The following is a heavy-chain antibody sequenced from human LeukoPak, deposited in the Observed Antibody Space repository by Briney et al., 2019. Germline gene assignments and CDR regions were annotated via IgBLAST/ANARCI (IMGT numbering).Heavy chain of an antibody. CDR2: ISSSGGTI. CDR3: ARRSGT. V-gene: IGHV3-48*03. J-gene: IGHJ5*02. CDR1: GFTFSSYE. Sequence: GGSLRLSCAASGFTFSSYEMNWVRQTPGKGLEWLSYISSSGGTIYYADSVKGRFTISRDNAKSSLYLQMNGLRAEDTAVYYCARRSGTWGQGTLVTVSS. D-gene: IGHD1-26*01.